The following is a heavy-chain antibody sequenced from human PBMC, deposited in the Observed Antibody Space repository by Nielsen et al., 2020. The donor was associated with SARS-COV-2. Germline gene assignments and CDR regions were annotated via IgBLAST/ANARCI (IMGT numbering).Heavy chain of an antibody. CDR3: ARDGVVRGDALEL. CDR2: VSSSGGST. Sequence: GESLKISCAASGFTFNIYAMAWVRRAPGRGLQWVTGVSSSGGSTYYTDSVKGRFSISRDNSKNTLFLLMHSLRVEDTAVYYCARDGVVRGDALELWGQGTMVTVSS. J-gene: IGHJ3*01. CDR1: GFTFNIYA. D-gene: IGHD3-10*01. V-gene: IGHV3-23*01.